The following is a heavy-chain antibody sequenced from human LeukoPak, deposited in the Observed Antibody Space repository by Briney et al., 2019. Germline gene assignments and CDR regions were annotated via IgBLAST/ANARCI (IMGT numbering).Heavy chain of an antibody. Sequence: GESLKISFKGSGYSFTSYWISWVRQMPGKGLEWMGRIDPSDSYTNYSPSFQGHVTISADKSISTAYLQWSSLKASDTAMYYCAMGYCYYYGMDVWGKGTTVTVSS. CDR2: IDPSDSYT. V-gene: IGHV5-10-1*01. CDR1: GYSFTSYW. CDR3: AMGYCYYYGMDV. J-gene: IGHJ6*04. D-gene: IGHD6-13*01.